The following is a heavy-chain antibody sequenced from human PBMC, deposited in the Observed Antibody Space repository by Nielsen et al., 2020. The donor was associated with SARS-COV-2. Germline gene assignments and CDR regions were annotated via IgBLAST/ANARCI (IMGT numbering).Heavy chain of an antibody. D-gene: IGHD4-17*01. CDR2: ISYEGSKQ. J-gene: IGHJ6*03. CDR1: GFSFNNYG. V-gene: IGHV3-30*18. CDR3: AKALRGYNYMDV. Sequence: GGSLRLSCATSGFSFNNYGMHWVRQAPGKGLEWVAYISYEGSKQFYADSVKGRFTVSRDFSKTTLYLQMHSLRAEDTAMYYCAKALRGYNYMDVWGKGTTVTVSS.